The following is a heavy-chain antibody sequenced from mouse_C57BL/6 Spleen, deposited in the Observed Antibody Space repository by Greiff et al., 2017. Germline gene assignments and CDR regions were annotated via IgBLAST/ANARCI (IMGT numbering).Heavy chain of an antibody. CDR2: IDPSDSYT. CDR3: ARAYGDYYGRFDY. V-gene: IGHV1-69*01. J-gene: IGHJ2*01. Sequence: QVQLQQPGAELVMPGASVKLSCKASGYTFTSYWMHWVKQRPGQGLEWIGEIDPSDSYTNYNQKFKGKSTLTVDKSSSTAYMQLSSLTSEDSAVDYCARAYGDYYGRFDYWGQGTTLTVSS. D-gene: IGHD1-1*01. CDR1: GYTFTSYW.